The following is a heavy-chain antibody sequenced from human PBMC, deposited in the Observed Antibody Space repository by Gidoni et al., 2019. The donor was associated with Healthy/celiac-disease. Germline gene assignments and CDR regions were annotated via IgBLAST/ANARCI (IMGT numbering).Heavy chain of an antibody. J-gene: IGHJ4*02. V-gene: IGHV3-33*08. CDR3: ARDLGEYQLLLDY. CDR1: GFTFSSYG. Sequence: QVQLVESGGGVVQPGRSLRLSCAASGFTFSSYGMHWVRQAPGKGLEWVAVIWYDGSNKYYADSVKGRFTISRDKSKNTLYLQMNSLRVEDTAVYYCARDLGEYQLLLDYWGQGTLVTVSS. D-gene: IGHD2-2*01. CDR2: IWYDGSNK.